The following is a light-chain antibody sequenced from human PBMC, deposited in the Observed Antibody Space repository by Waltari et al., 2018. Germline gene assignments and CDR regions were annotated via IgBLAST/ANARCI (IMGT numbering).Light chain of an antibody. CDR1: QSVGSY. V-gene: IGKV3-11*01. Sequence: EIVLTQSPATLSLSPGERATRSCRASQSVGSYLAWYQQKPGQAPRLLIYDASNRATGIPARFSGSGSGTDFTLTISSLEPEDFAVYYCQQRSNWPPETFGPGTKVDIK. CDR2: DAS. CDR3: QQRSNWPPET. J-gene: IGKJ3*01.